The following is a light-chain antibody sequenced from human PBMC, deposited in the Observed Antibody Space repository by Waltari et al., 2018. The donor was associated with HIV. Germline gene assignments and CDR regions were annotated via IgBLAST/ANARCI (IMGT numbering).Light chain of an antibody. CDR2: GAS. CDR3: QQYNNWPPEIT. Sequence: EIVMTQYPATLSVSPGERATLSCRASQSVSSNLAWYHQKPGQAPRLLVFGASTRATGSPARFSGRGSGTEFTLTFGSRQSEDIAVYYCQQYNNWPPEITFGPGTKVDIK. CDR1: QSVSSN. V-gene: IGKV3-15*01. J-gene: IGKJ3*01.